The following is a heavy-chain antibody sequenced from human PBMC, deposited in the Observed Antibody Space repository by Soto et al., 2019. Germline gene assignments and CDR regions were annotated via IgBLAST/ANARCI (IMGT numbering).Heavy chain of an antibody. CDR3: ARGGYYDFWSGYYVDAFDI. D-gene: IGHD3-3*01. CDR1: GFTFSSYA. J-gene: IGHJ3*02. CDR2: ISGSGGST. Sequence: EVQLLESGGGLVQPGGSLRLSCAASGFTFSSYAMSWVRQAPGKGLEWVSAISGSGGSTYYADSVKGRFTISRDNSKNTLYLQMNSLRAEDTAVYYCARGGYYDFWSGYYVDAFDIWGQGTMVTVSS. V-gene: IGHV3-23*01.